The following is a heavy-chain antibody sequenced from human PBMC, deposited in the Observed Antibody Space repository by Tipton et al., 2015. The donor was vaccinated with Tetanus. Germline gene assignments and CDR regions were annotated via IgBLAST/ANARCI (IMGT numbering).Heavy chain of an antibody. J-gene: IGHJ4*02. CDR3: ARAHCSDGVCNFDF. CDR1: GYIFTNYW. Sequence: QLVQSGGEVKKPGESLKISCKGFGYIFTNYWIGWVRQKPGKGLEWMGIIYPGDSDTRYSPSFQGQVTISVDKSINTAYLQWSSLKASDTSMFYCARAHCSDGVCNFDFWGQGALVTVAS. V-gene: IGHV5-51*01. D-gene: IGHD2-15*01. CDR2: IYPGDSDT.